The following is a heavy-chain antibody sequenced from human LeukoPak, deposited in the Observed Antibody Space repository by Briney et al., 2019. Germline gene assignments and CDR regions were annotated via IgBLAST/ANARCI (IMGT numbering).Heavy chain of an antibody. V-gene: IGHV3-30-3*01. J-gene: IGHJ4*02. Sequence: GGSLRLSCAASGFAFSTYTIHWVRQTPGKGLEWVAVISDDGSNKYFAESVKGRFTISRDNSKNTLYLQMNSLRAEDTAVYYCAKESFSSSRQADYWGQGTLVTVSS. D-gene: IGHD6-6*01. CDR1: GFAFSTYT. CDR3: AKESFSSSRQADY. CDR2: ISDDGSNK.